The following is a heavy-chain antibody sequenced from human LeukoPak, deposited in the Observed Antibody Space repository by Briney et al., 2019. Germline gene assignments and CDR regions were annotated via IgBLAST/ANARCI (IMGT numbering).Heavy chain of an antibody. J-gene: IGHJ4*02. CDR3: AGAKNSFDY. CDR2: INHSGST. V-gene: IGHV4-34*01. CDR1: GGSFSGYY. Sequence: SETLSLTCAVYGGSFSGYYWSWIRQPPGKGLEWIGEINHSGSTNYNPSLKSRVTISVDRSKNQFSLKLSSVTAADTAVYYCAGAKNSFDYWGQGTLVTVSS. D-gene: IGHD1/OR15-1a*01.